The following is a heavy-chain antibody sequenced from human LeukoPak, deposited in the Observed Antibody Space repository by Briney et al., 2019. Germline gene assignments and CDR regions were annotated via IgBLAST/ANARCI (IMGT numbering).Heavy chain of an antibody. J-gene: IGHJ3*02. D-gene: IGHD1-26*01. CDR3: ARVGSYYSDAFDI. CDR2: ISSSGSTI. CDR1: GFTFSSYE. V-gene: IGHV3-48*03. Sequence: GGSLRLSCAASGFTFSSYEMNWVRQAPGKGLEWISYISSSGSTIYYADSVKGRFTISRDNAKNSLYLQMNSLRAGDTAVYYCARVGSYYSDAFDIWGQGTMVIVSS.